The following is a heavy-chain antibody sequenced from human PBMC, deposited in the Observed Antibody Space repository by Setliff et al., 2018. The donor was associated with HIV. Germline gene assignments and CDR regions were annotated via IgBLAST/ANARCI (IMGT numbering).Heavy chain of an antibody. Sequence: SGSTYYNPALKSRVNISVDKSKNQFSLTMTSVTVADTAIYYCARDRRYGLDYWGQGFLVTVSS. J-gene: IGHJ4*02. D-gene: IGHD1-20*01. V-gene: IGHV4-31*02. CDR2: SGST. CDR3: ARDRRYGLDY.